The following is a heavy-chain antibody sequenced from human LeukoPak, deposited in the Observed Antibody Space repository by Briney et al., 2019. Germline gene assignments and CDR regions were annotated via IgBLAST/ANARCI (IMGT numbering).Heavy chain of an antibody. CDR1: GYTFSTYY. V-gene: IGHV1-46*01. CDR2: INPSGGST. D-gene: IGHD3-10*01. CDR3: ARDIITMFRGAPGGY. J-gene: IGHJ4*02. Sequence: VASVKVSCKTSGYTFSTYYMHWVRQAPGQGLEWMGIINPSGGSTSYAQKFQGRVTMTRDTSTTTVYMELSSLRSEDTAVYYCARDIITMFRGAPGGYWGQGALVTVSS.